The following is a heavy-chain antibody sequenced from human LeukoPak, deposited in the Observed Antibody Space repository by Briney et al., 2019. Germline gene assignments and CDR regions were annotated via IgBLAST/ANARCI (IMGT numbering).Heavy chain of an antibody. D-gene: IGHD3-22*01. CDR3: ANTHPLPYYYDSSGYYC. CDR2: INPNSGGT. V-gene: IGHV1-2*02. CDR1: GYTFTGYY. J-gene: IGHJ4*02. Sequence: ASVKVSCKASGYTFTGYYMHWVRQAPGQGLEWMGWINPNSGGTNYAQKFQGRVTMTRDTSISTAYMELSRLRPDDTAVYYCANTHPLPYYYDSSGYYCWGQGTLVTVSS.